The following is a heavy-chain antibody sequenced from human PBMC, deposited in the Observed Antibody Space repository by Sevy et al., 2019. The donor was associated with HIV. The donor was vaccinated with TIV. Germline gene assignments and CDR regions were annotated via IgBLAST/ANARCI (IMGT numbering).Heavy chain of an antibody. J-gene: IGHJ5*02. CDR1: GFTFGDYA. Sequence: GGSLRLSCTASGFTFGDYAMSWFREAPGKGLEGVGFIRSKAYGGTTEYAASVKGRFTISRDDSKSIAYLQMNSLKTEDTAVYYCTRDEGDGYTTNWFDPWGQGTLVTVSS. CDR3: TRDEGDGYTTNWFDP. D-gene: IGHD5-12*01. CDR2: IRSKAYGGTT. V-gene: IGHV3-49*03.